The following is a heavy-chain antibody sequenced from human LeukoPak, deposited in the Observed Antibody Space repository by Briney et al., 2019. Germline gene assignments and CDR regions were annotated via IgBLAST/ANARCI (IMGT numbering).Heavy chain of an antibody. V-gene: IGHV3-7*05. CDR1: GFTLSTYW. CDR3: ARGGSYNGF. CDR2: IKQDGSEK. D-gene: IGHD3-10*01. Sequence: GGSLRLSCAASGFTLSTYWMNWVRQAPGKGLEWVANIKQDGSEKNYVDSVKGRFTISRDNAKNSLYLQMNSLRAEDTAVYYCARGGSYNGFWGQGTLVTASS. J-gene: IGHJ4*02.